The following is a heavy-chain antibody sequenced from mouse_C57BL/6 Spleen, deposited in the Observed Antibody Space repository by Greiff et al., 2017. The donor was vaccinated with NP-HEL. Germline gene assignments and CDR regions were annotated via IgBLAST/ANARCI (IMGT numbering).Heavy chain of an antibody. CDR1: GFTFTDYY. CDR2: IRNKANGYTT. Sequence: EVQGVESGGGLVQPGGSLSLSCAASGFTFTDYYMSWVRQPPGKALEWLGFIRNKANGYTTEYSASVKGRFTISRDNSQSILYLQMNALRAEDSATYYCARYKRTRAMDYWGQGTSVTVSS. CDR3: ARYKRTRAMDY. V-gene: IGHV7-3*01. J-gene: IGHJ4*01.